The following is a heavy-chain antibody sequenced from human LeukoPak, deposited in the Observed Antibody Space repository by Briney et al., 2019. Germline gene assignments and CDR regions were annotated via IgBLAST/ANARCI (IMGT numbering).Heavy chain of an antibody. CDR3: ARGLVVAYYYYYMDV. J-gene: IGHJ6*03. V-gene: IGHV4-4*02. CDR1: GGSISTNNW. D-gene: IGHD2-8*02. CDR2: IYYSGST. Sequence: SETLSLTCAVSGGSISTNNWWSWVRQPPGKGLEWIGSIYYSGSTYYNPSLKSRVTISVDTSKNQFSLKLSSVTAADTAVYYCARGLVVAYYYYYMDVWGKGTTVTVSS.